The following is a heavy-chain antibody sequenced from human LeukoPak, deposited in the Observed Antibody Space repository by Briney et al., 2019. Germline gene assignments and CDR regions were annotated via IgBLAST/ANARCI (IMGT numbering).Heavy chain of an antibody. V-gene: IGHV3-23*01. CDR2: ISGSGGST. Sequence: GGPLRLSCAASGFTFSSYAMSWVRQAPGKGLEWVSAISGSGGSTYYADSVKGRFTISRDNSKNTLYLQMNSLRAEDTAVYYCAKWSGNSTEIDYWGQGTLVTVSS. CDR1: GFTFSSYA. D-gene: IGHD4-23*01. J-gene: IGHJ4*02. CDR3: AKWSGNSTEIDY.